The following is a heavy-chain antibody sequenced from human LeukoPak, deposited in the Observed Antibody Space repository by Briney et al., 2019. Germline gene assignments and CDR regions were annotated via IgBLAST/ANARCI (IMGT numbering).Heavy chain of an antibody. J-gene: IGHJ6*03. V-gene: IGHV1-8*01. CDR3: ARAVAAHYYYYYMDV. CDR1: GYTFINYD. Sequence: GASVKVSYKASGYTFINYDINWVRQATGQGLEWMGWMNPNSGNTGYAQKFQGRVTITRNTSISTAYMELSSLRSEDTAVYYCARAVAAHYYYYYMDVWGKGTTVTVSS. D-gene: IGHD2-15*01. CDR2: MNPNSGNT.